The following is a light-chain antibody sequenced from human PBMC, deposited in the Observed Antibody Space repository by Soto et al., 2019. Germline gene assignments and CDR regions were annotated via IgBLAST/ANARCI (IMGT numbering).Light chain of an antibody. Sequence: QSVLTQPASVSGSPGQSITISCTGTSSDVGGYNYVSWYQHHPGKAPKLMIYDVSNRPSGVSNRFSGSKSGNTASLTISGLQPEGEADYYCCSYTTSNTRQIVFGTGT. J-gene: IGLJ1*01. CDR2: DVS. CDR3: CSYTTSNTRQIV. CDR1: SSDVGGYNY. V-gene: IGLV2-14*03.